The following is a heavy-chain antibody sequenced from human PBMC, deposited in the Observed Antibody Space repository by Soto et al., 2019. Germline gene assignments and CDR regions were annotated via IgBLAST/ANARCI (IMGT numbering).Heavy chain of an antibody. V-gene: IGHV5-51*01. D-gene: IGHD1-26*01. J-gene: IGHJ5*02. CDR3: ASHVSGNWFDP. Sequence: GESRKISCXASGYAFSRYWIGWVRQMPGKGLEWMGITNPGDSDTRYSPSFQGQVTISVDKSISTAYLQWSSLKASDTAMYYCASHVSGNWFDPWGQGTLVTVSS. CDR2: TNPGDSDT. CDR1: GYAFSRYW.